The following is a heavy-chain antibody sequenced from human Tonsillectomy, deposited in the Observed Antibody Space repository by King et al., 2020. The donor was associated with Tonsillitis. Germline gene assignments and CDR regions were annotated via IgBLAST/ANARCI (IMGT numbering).Heavy chain of an antibody. J-gene: IGHJ3*01. Sequence: VQLVESGGGLVQPGGSLRLSCAASGFSFSSHTMTWLRQVPGKGLEWVSTISNTAGRAYYADSVKGRFTISRDNPKSTLSLQMNSLRVEDTAVYYCAKGTMFRGAQYHSDAYAVEGQGTMVAVSS. V-gene: IGHV3-23*04. CDR2: ISNTAGRA. D-gene: IGHD3-10*01. CDR1: GFSFSSHT. CDR3: AKGTMFRGAQYHSDAYAV.